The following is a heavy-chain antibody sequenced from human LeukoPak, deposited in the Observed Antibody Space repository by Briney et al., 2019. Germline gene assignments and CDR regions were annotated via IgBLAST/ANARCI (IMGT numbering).Heavy chain of an antibody. V-gene: IGHV4-31*03. CDR1: GGSISSGGYY. CDR2: IYYSGST. CDR3: ARARSSGYDY. J-gene: IGHJ4*02. D-gene: IGHD6-19*01. Sequence: PSETLSLTCTVSGGSISSGGYYWSWIRQHPGKGLEWIGYIYYSGSTYYNPSLKSRVTISVDTSKNQFSLKLSSVTAAGTAVYYCARARSSGYDYWGQGTLVTVSS.